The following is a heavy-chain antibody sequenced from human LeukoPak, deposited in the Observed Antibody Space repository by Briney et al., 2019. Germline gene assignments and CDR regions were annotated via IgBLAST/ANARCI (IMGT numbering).Heavy chain of an antibody. CDR1: GYTFTGNY. CDR2: INPNSGGT. J-gene: IGHJ5*02. D-gene: IGHD3-10*01. CDR3: ARDLLLWFGESTFDP. V-gene: IGHV1-2*02. Sequence: ASVKVSCKASGYTFTGNYMHWVRQAPGQGLEWMGWINPNSGGTNYAQKFQGRVTMTRDTSISTAYMELSRLRSDDTAVYYCARDLLLWFGESTFDPWGQGTLVTVSS.